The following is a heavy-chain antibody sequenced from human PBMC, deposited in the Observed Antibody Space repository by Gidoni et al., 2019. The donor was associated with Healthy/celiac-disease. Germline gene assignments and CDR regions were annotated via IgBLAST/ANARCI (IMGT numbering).Heavy chain of an antibody. Sequence: QVQLVQSGAEVKKPGSSVKVSCKASVCTFSSYAISWVRQAPGQGLEWMGGIIPIFGTANYAQKFQGRVTITADESTSTAYMELSSLRSEDTAVYYCARADCSGGSCYPGGDYWGQGTLVTVSS. V-gene: IGHV1-69*01. CDR3: ARADCSGGSCYPGGDY. CDR2: IIPIFGTA. CDR1: VCTFSSYA. D-gene: IGHD2-15*01. J-gene: IGHJ4*02.